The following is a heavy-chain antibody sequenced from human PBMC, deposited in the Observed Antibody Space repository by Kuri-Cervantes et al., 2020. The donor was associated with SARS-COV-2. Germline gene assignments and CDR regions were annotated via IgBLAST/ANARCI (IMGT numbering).Heavy chain of an antibody. CDR1: GFTFSNAW. CDR3: ARDDHDWGEGGAFDI. D-gene: IGHD7-27*01. CDR2: IKQDGSEK. Sequence: GESLKISCAASGFTFSNAWMSWVRQAPGKGLEWVANIKQDGSEKYYVDSVKGRFTISRDNAKNSLYLQMNSLRAEDTAVYYCARDDHDWGEGGAFDIWGQGTMVTVSS. J-gene: IGHJ3*02. V-gene: IGHV3-7*01.